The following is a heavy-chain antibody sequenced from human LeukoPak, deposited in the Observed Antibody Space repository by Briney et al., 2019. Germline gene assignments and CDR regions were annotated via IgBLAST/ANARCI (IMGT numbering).Heavy chain of an antibody. CDR3: ARDRTMTCYGMDV. D-gene: IGHD1-1*01. CDR1: GYTFTGYY. V-gene: IGHV1-2*02. Sequence: ASVKVSCKASGYTFTGYYMHWVRQAPGQGLERMGWINPNSGGTNYAQKFQGRVTMTRDTSISTAYMELSRLRSDDTAVYYCARDRTMTCYGMDVWGQGTTVTVSS. CDR2: INPNSGGT. J-gene: IGHJ6*02.